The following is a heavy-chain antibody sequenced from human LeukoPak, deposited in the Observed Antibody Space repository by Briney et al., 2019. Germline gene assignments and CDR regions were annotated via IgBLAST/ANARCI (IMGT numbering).Heavy chain of an antibody. V-gene: IGHV4-34*01. Sequence: SENLSLTCAVYGGSFSGYYWSWIRQPPGKGLEWIGEINHSGSTNYNPSLKSRVTISVDTSKNQFSLKLSSVTAADTAVYYCARGPRIAVAGTGGWFDPWGQGTLVTVSS. D-gene: IGHD6-19*01. CDR2: INHSGST. CDR3: ARGPRIAVAGTGGWFDP. CDR1: GGSFSGYY. J-gene: IGHJ5*02.